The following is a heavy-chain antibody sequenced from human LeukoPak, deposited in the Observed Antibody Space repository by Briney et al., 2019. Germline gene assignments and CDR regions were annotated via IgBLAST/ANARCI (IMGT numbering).Heavy chain of an antibody. CDR3: ARKGGLLRDTYYYYYYGMDV. CDR2: INPSCGST. V-gene: IGHV1-46*02. J-gene: IGHJ6*02. Sequence: ASVKVSCKASGYTFNSYYMHWVRQAPGQGLEWMGIINPSCGSTSYAQKFQGRVTMTRDTSTSTVYMELSSLRSEDTAVYYCARKGGLLRDTYYYYYYGMDVWGQGTTVTVSS. CDR1: GYTFNSYY. D-gene: IGHD3-22*01.